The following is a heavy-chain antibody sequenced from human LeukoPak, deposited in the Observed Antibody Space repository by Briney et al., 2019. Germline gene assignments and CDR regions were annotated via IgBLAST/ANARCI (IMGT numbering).Heavy chain of an antibody. CDR2: TYYRSKWHS. Sequence: SQTLSLTCAISGDSFSSTSALWNWIRQSPSRGLEWLGRTYYRSKWHSDYALSVKSRITINPDSSKNQFSLQLNSVTSEDTAVYYCARARIAVAGLSAFDVWGQGTKVTVSS. V-gene: IGHV6-1*01. J-gene: IGHJ3*01. CDR3: ARARIAVAGLSAFDV. D-gene: IGHD6-19*01. CDR1: GDSFSSTSAL.